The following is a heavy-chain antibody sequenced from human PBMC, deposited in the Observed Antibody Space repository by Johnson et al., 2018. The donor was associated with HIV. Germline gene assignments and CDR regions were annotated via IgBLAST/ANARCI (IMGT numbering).Heavy chain of an antibody. CDR3: ARDGKVGATPRRAFDI. CDR2: INSDGSRT. J-gene: IGHJ3*02. Sequence: VQLVESGGGLVQPGGSLTLSCAASGFTFSSYWMHWVRQVAGKGLVWVARINSDGSRTNYADSVKGRFTISRDNSKNTLYLQMNSLRAEDTAVYYCARDGKVGATPRRAFDIWGQGTMVTVSS. CDR1: GFTFSSYW. D-gene: IGHD1-26*01. V-gene: IGHV3-74*01.